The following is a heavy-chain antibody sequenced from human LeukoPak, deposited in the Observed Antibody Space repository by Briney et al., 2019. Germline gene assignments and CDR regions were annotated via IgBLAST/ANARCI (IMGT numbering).Heavy chain of an antibody. J-gene: IGHJ4*02. Sequence: GGSLRLSCAASGFTFSGSAMHWVRQASGKGLEWVGRIRSKANSYATAYAASVKGGFTISRDDSKNTAYLQMNSLKTEDTAVYYCTRPTSATMVRGVTPRDYWGQGTLVTVSS. CDR3: TRPTSATMVRGVTPRDY. CDR1: GFTFSGSA. V-gene: IGHV3-73*01. CDR2: IRSKANSYAT. D-gene: IGHD3-10*01.